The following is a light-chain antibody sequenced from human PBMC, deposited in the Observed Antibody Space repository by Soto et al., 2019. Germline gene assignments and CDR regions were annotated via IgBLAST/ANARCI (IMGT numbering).Light chain of an antibody. Sequence: QSALTQPASVSGSPGQSITISCTGTSGDVGGYNYVSWYQQHPGKAPKLIIYDVSNRPSGVSDRFSGSKSGNTASLTISGLQAEDEADYYCSSYTSSSALGVFGGGTKLTVL. J-gene: IGLJ2*01. CDR3: SSYTSSSALGV. CDR1: SGDVGGYNY. CDR2: DVS. V-gene: IGLV2-14*01.